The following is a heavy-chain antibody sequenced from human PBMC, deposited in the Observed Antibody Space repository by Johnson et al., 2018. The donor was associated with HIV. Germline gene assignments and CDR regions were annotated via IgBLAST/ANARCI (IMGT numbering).Heavy chain of an antibody. Sequence: QEQLVESGGGLVQPGGSLRLSCAASGFTFSSYSMSWVRQAPGKGLEWVAVIWCDGSNTYYADSVKGRFTISRDNSKNTLYLQRNSLRAEDTAVYYCAREMATIRGYAFDIWGQGTMVTVSS. CDR1: GFTFSSYS. D-gene: IGHD5-24*01. J-gene: IGHJ3*02. CDR3: AREMATIRGYAFDI. CDR2: IWCDGSNT. V-gene: IGHV3-33*08.